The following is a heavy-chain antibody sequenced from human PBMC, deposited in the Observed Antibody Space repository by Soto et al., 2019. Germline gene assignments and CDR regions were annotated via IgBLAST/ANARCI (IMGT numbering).Heavy chain of an antibody. CDR3: ARVRRCSGGSCYVYYYYYMDV. V-gene: IGHV4-31*03. D-gene: IGHD2-15*01. Sequence: QVQLQESGPGLVKPSQTLSLTCTVSGGSISSGGYYWSWIRQHPGKGLEWIGYIYYSGSTYYNPSLKSRVTISVDTSKNQFSLKLISVTAADTAVYYCARVRRCSGGSCYVYYYYYMDVWGKGTTVTVSS. J-gene: IGHJ6*03. CDR1: GGSISSGGYY. CDR2: IYYSGST.